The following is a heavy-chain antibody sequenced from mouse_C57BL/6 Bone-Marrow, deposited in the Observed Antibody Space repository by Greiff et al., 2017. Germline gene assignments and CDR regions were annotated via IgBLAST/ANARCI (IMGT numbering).Heavy chain of an antibody. CDR3: ARRRRDAMDY. CDR1: GYAFSSSW. J-gene: IGHJ4*01. V-gene: IGHV1-82*01. CDR2: IYPGDGDT. Sequence: VQLQQSGPELVKPGASVKISCKASGYAFSSSWMNWVKQRPGKGLEWIGRIYPGDGDTNYNGKFKGKATLTADKSSSTAYMQLSSLTSEDSAVYFCARRRRDAMDYWGQGTSVTVSS.